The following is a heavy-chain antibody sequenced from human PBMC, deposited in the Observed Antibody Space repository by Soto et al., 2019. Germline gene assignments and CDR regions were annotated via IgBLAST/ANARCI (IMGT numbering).Heavy chain of an antibody. J-gene: IGHJ6*03. CDR1: GFTFSSYW. D-gene: IGHD4-17*01. CDR3: ARGLYRDYGYYYYYMDV. Sequence: EVQLVESGGGLVQPGGSLRLSCAASGFTFSSYWMSWVRQAPGKGLEWVANIKQDGSEKYYVDSVKGRFTISRDNAKNSLYLQMNSLRAEDTAVYYCARGLYRDYGYYYYYMDVWGKGTTVTVSS. CDR2: IKQDGSEK. V-gene: IGHV3-7*01.